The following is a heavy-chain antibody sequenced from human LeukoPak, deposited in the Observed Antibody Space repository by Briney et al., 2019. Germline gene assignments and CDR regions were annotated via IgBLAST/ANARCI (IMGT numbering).Heavy chain of an antibody. J-gene: IGHJ4*02. Sequence: GASVNVSCKASGYTFTSYGISWLRQAPGQGLEGMGWISAYNGNTNYAQKLQGRVTMTTDTYTRTAYMELRSLRSDDTAVYYCARGPRRGSSSWSEVGYWGQGTLVTVSS. D-gene: IGHD6-13*01. CDR1: GYTFTSYG. V-gene: IGHV1-18*01. CDR3: ARGPRRGSSSWSEVGY. CDR2: ISAYNGNT.